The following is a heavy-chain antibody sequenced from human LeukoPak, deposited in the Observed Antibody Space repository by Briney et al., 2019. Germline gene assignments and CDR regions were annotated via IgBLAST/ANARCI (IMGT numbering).Heavy chain of an antibody. CDR1: GFTFSDYY. D-gene: IGHD2-15*01. J-gene: IGHJ5*02. CDR2: IKQDGSDK. Sequence: GGSLRLSCAASGFTFSDYYMSWIRQAPGKGLEWVANIKQDGSDKYYVDSVKGRFTISRDNAKNSLYLQMNSLRAEDTAVYYCGGSGGSAYNWFDPWGQGTLVTVSS. V-gene: IGHV3-7*01. CDR3: GGSGGSAYNWFDP.